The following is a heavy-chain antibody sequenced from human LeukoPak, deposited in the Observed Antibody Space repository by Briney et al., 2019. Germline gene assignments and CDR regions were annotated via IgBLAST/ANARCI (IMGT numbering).Heavy chain of an antibody. D-gene: IGHD6-19*01. V-gene: IGHV3-48*02. CDR1: GFTFISYS. Sequence: GGSLRLSCAASGFTFISYSMNWVRQAPGKGLEWVSYISSSSSTIYYADSVKGRFTISRDNAKNSPYLQMNSLRDEDTAVYYCARGVSGWYGFDYWGQGTLVTVSS. CDR2: ISSSSSTI. CDR3: ARGVSGWYGFDY. J-gene: IGHJ4*02.